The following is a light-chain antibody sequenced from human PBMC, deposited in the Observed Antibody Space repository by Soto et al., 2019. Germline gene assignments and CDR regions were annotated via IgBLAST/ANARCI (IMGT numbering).Light chain of an antibody. CDR3: HQYHSYALT. CDR1: QSSSSW. J-gene: IGKJ4*02. CDR2: KAS. Sequence: DIQMTQFPFTLSASVGDRVTITCRASQSSSSWLAWYQQKLGKATKILISKASDLESRVPSRFSGSGSGTEFTLTISSLQPDDVATYYGHQYHSYALTFGGGTEVAIK. V-gene: IGKV1-5*03.